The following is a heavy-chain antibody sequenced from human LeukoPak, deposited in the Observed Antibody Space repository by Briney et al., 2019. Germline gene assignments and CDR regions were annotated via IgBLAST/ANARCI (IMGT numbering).Heavy chain of an antibody. V-gene: IGHV3-30*03. CDR1: GFTFSSYG. J-gene: IGHJ4*02. CDR3: ARFIAAPYYFDY. CDR2: ISYDGSNK. D-gene: IGHD6-13*01. Sequence: GGSLRLSCAASGFTFSSYGMHWVRQAPGKGLERVAVISYDGSNKYYADSVKGRFTISRDNAKNSLYLQMNSLRAEDTAVYYCARFIAAPYYFDYWGRGTLVTVSS.